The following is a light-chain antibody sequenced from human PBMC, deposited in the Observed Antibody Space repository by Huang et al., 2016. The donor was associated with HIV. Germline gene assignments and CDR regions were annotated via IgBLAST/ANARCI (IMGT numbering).Light chain of an antibody. CDR3: HQYNNWLLS. J-gene: IGKJ4*01. Sequence: EIVMTQSPATLSVSPGQRVTLSCRANRSVSTKLAWYQQRHGQAPRLLIDGSSTRAPGIPARFSCSGSVTDFSLTISSLQSEDFALYYCHQYNNWLLSFGGGTRV. CDR1: RSVSTK. V-gene: IGKV3-15*01. CDR2: GSS.